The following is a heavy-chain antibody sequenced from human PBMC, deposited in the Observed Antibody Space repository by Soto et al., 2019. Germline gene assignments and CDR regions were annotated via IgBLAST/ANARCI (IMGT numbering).Heavy chain of an antibody. J-gene: IGHJ6*02. D-gene: IGHD2-2*01. V-gene: IGHV1-2*02. Sequence: ASVKVSCKASGYTFTGYYMHWVRQAPGQGLEWMGWINPNSGGTNYARKFQGRVTMTRDTSISTAYMELSRLRSDDTAVYYCARVVVPAAKGYYYYYGMDVWGQGTTVTVSS. CDR2: INPNSGGT. CDR3: ARVVVPAAKGYYYYYGMDV. CDR1: GYTFTGYY.